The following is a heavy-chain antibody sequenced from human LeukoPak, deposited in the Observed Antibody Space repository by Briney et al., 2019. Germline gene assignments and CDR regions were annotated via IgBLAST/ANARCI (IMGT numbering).Heavy chain of an antibody. CDR1: GGSISSGDYY. V-gene: IGHV4-30-4*01. D-gene: IGHD3-22*01. Sequence: SETLSLTCTVSGGSISSGDYYRRWIRQPPGRGLEWIGYIYYSGSTYYNPSLKSRVTISVDRSKNQFSLKLSSVTAADTAVYYCARDLYYYDSSRAFDIWGQGTMVTVSS. CDR3: ARDLYYYDSSRAFDI. J-gene: IGHJ3*02. CDR2: IYYSGST.